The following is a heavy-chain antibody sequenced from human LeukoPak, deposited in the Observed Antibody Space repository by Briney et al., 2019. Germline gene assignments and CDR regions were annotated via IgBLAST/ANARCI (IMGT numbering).Heavy chain of an antibody. V-gene: IGHV3-23*01. CDR1: GFTFSSYA. CDR2: ITGGGSTT. CDR3: ARESPVAATGRSWFDS. D-gene: IGHD6-13*01. Sequence: GGSLRLSCAASGFTFSSYAMSWGRQAPGKGLEGVSTITGGGSTTYYADSVKGRFTISRDNSKNTLYLQMNSLRAEDTALYYCARESPVAATGRSWFDSWGQGTLVTVSS. J-gene: IGHJ5*01.